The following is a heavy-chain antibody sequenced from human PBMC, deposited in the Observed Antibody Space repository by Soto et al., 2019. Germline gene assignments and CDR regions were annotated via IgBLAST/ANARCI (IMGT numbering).Heavy chain of an antibody. D-gene: IGHD4-17*01. CDR1: GGSISSGGYS. J-gene: IGHJ4*02. Sequence: QLQLQESGSGLVKPSQTLSLTCAVSGGSISSGGYSWSWIRQPPGKGLEWIGYIYHSGSTYYNPSLQSRVTISVDRSKNQFSLKLSSVTAADTAVYYCPRGGGVPMTTVTDWGQGTLVTVSS. V-gene: IGHV4-30-2*01. CDR3: PRGGGVPMTTVTD. CDR2: IYHSGST.